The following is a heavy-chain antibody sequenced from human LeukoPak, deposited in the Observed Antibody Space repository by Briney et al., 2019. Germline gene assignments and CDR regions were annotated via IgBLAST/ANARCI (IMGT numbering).Heavy chain of an antibody. CDR1: GFTFSSYS. Sequence: GGSLRLSCAASGFTFSSYSMNWVRQAPGKGLEWVSAISGSGGSTYCADSVKGRFTISRDNSKNTLYLQMNSLRAEDTAVYYCAKLPGNCSGGSCYYSWFDPWGQGTLVTVSS. D-gene: IGHD2-15*01. V-gene: IGHV3-23*01. CDR2: ISGSGGST. J-gene: IGHJ5*02. CDR3: AKLPGNCSGGSCYYSWFDP.